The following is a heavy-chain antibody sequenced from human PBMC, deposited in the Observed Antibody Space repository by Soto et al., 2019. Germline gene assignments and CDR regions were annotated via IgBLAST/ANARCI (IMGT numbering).Heavy chain of an antibody. CDR2: IYPGDSDT. V-gene: IGHV5-51*01. CDR3: ARLGSIVARSYYYGMDV. J-gene: IGHJ6*02. Sequence: GESLKISCKGSGYSFTSYWIGWVRQMPGKGLEWMGIIYPGDSDTRYSPSFQGQVTISADKSISTAYLQWSSLKASDTAMYYCARLGSIVARSYYYGMDVWGQGTTVTVSS. CDR1: GYSFTSYW. D-gene: IGHD6-6*01.